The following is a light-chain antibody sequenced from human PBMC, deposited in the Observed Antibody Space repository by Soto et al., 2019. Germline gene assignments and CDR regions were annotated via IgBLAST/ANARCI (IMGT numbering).Light chain of an antibody. CDR1: QNVLYSSNNKNL. J-gene: IGKJ2*01. Sequence: DIVMTQSPEYLAVSLGERATINCKSSQNVLYSSNNKNLIAWYQQKPGQPAKLLIYWASTRESGVPDRFSGSGSGRDFTLTLSSLQAEDVAVYYCKQYYSPPRYTFGQGTRLEIK. CDR3: KQYYSPPRYT. V-gene: IGKV4-1*01. CDR2: WAS.